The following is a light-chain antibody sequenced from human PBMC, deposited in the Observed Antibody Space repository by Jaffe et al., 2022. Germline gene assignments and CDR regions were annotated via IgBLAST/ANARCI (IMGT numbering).Light chain of an antibody. Sequence: DIQMTQSPSSLSASVGDRVTITCRASQNISKYLNWFQHKPGKAPNLLIYTGSNLQGGVPSRFSGSGSGTDFTLTISTLQPEDFAFYYCQHTYDVPWSFGQGTKVEIK. CDR2: TGS. J-gene: IGKJ1*01. CDR1: QNISKY. CDR3: QHTYDVPWS. V-gene: IGKV1-39*01.